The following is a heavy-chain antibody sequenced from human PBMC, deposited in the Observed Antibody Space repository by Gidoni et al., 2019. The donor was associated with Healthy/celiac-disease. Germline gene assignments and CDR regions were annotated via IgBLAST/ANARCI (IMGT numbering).Heavy chain of an antibody. Sequence: EVQLVESGGGLVQPGGSLRLSCAASGFTFSSYWLGWVRQAPGKGLEWVANIKQDGSEKYYVDSVKGRFTISRDNAKNSLYLQMNSLRAEDTAVYYCARSIAAAGTKTWGQGTLVTVSS. CDR2: IKQDGSEK. J-gene: IGHJ4*02. V-gene: IGHV3-7*03. CDR3: ARSIAAAGTKT. D-gene: IGHD6-13*01. CDR1: GFTFSSYW.